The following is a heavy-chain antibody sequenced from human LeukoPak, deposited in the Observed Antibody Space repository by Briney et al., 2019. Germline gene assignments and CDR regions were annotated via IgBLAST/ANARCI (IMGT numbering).Heavy chain of an antibody. D-gene: IGHD1-26*01. J-gene: IGHJ4*02. CDR1: GFTFSSYA. CDR3: ARDRRWELPDY. V-gene: IGHV3-30-3*01. CDR2: ISYDGSNK. Sequence: GGSLRLSCAASGFTFSSYAMHWVRQAPGKGLEWVAVISYDGSNKYYADSVKGRFTISRDNSKNTLYLQMNSLRAEDTAVYYCARDRRWELPDYWGQGTLVTVSS.